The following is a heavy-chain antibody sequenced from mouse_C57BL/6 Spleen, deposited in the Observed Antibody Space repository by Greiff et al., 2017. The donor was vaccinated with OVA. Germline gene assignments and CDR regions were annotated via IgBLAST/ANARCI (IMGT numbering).Heavy chain of an antibody. CDR2: IHPNSGST. CDR3: AREITTVVASDAMDY. D-gene: IGHD1-1*01. CDR1: GYTFTSYW. V-gene: IGHV1-64*01. Sequence: QVQLQQSGAELVKPGASVKLSCKASGYTFTSYWMHWVKQRPGQGLEWIGMIHPNSGSTNYNEKFKSKATLTVDKSSSTAYMQLSSLTSEDSAVYYCAREITTVVASDAMDYWGQGTLVTVSS. J-gene: IGHJ4*01.